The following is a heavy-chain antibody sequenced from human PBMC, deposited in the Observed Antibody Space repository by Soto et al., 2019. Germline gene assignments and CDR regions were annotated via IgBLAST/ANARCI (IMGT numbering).Heavy chain of an antibody. CDR3: ARGRGDTAMAWYY. J-gene: IGHJ4*02. CDR1: GGSISSYY. D-gene: IGHD5-18*01. CDR2: ISYSGST. V-gene: IGHV4-59*01. Sequence: QVQLQESGPGLVKPSETLSLTCTVSGGSISSYYWSWIRQSPGKGLEWIGYISYSGSTKYNPSLKSRVTISVDTSKNQFSPKLSSVTAADTAVYYCARGRGDTAMAWYYWGQGTLVTVSS.